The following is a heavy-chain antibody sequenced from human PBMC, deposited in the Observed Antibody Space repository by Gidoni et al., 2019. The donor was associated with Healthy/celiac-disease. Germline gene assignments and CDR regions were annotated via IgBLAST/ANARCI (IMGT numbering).Heavy chain of an antibody. CDR3: TTGADDLTMVRVNMDV. J-gene: IGHJ6*03. V-gene: IGHV3-15*01. CDR2: IKSKTDGGTT. D-gene: IGHD3-10*01. Sequence: EVQLVESGGGLVKPGGSLRLSCAASGFTFSNAWMSWVRQAPGKGLEWVGRIKSKTDGGTTDYAAPVKGRFTISRDDSKNTLYLQMNSLKTEDTAVYYCTTGADDLTMVRVNMDVWGKGTTVTVSS. CDR1: GFTFSNAW.